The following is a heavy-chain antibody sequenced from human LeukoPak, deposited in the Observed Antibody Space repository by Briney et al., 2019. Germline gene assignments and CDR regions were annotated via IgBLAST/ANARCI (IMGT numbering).Heavy chain of an antibody. CDR3: ARDYYDSSGYYPDY. CDR2: INSDGSST. V-gene: IGHV3-74*01. CDR1: GFTFSSYW. D-gene: IGHD3-22*01. J-gene: IGHJ4*02. Sequence: GGPLRLSCAASGFTFSSYWMHWVRQAPGKGLVWVSRINSDGSSTSYADSVKGRFTISRDNAKNTLYLQMNSLRAEDTAVYYCARDYYDSSGYYPDYWGQGTLVTVSS.